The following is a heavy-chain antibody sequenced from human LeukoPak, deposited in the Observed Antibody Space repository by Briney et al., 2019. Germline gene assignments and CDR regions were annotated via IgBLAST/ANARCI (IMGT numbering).Heavy chain of an antibody. V-gene: IGHV1-18*01. CDR1: GYTFTSYG. CDR3: AREPIGATTTAFDI. Sequence: ASVKVSCKASGYTFTSYGISWVRQAPGQGLEWMGWISAYNGNTNYAQKLQGRVTMTTDTSTSTAYMELRSLRSDDTAVYYCAREPIGATTTAFDIWGQGTMVTLSS. J-gene: IGHJ3*02. D-gene: IGHD1-26*01. CDR2: ISAYNGNT.